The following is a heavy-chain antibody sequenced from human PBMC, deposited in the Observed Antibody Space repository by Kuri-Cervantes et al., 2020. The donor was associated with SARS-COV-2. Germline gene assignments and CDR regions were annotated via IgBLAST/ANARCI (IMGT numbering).Heavy chain of an antibody. J-gene: IGHJ5*02. V-gene: IGHV4-34*01. Sequence: ESLKISCAVYGGSFSGYYWSWIRQPPGKGLEWIGEINHSGSTNYNPSLKSRVTISVDTSKNQFSLKLSSVTAADTAVYYCARHRWFDPWGQETLVTVSS. CDR1: GGSFSGYY. CDR3: ARHRWFDP. CDR2: INHSGST. D-gene: IGHD1-14*01.